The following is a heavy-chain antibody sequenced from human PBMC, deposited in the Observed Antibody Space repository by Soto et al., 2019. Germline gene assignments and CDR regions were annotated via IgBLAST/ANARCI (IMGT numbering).Heavy chain of an antibody. Sequence: QVQLVQSGAEVKKPGASVKVSCKASGYTFTSYGISWVRQAPGQGLEWMGWISAYNVHTNYAQKLQGRVTMTTDTSTSTAYMELRSLRSDDTAVYCCARGLYYDFWSGYYLLYWGQGTLVTVSS. D-gene: IGHD3-3*01. J-gene: IGHJ4*02. V-gene: IGHV1-18*01. CDR1: GYTFTSYG. CDR3: ARGLYYDFWSGYYLLY. CDR2: ISAYNVHT.